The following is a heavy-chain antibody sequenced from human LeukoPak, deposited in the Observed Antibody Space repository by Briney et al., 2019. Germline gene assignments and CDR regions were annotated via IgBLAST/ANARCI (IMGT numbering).Heavy chain of an antibody. V-gene: IGHV4-59*08. D-gene: IGHD5-12*01. CDR2: IYYSGST. J-gene: IGHJ4*02. CDR1: GGSISGYY. CDR3: ARQDGYSGYDGGFDS. Sequence: SETLSLTCTVSGGSISGYYWSWIRQPPGKGLEWIGYIYYSGSTKYNPSLKSRVTISVDTSKNQFSLKLSSVTAADTAVYYCARQDGYSGYDGGFDSWGQGTLVSV.